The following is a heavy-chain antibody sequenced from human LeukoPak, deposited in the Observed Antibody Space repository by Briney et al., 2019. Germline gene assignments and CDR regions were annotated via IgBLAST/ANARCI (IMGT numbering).Heavy chain of an antibody. Sequence: SETLSLTCTVSGGSISSSSYYWGWLRQPPGKGLEWIGSIYYSGSTYYNPSLKSRVTISVDTSKNQCSLKLSSVTAADTAVYYCARRGGGSGWYAPYHYYGMDVWGQGTTVTVSS. J-gene: IGHJ6*02. CDR1: GGSISSSSYY. V-gene: IGHV4-39*01. CDR3: ARRGGGSGWYAPYHYYGMDV. CDR2: IYYSGST. D-gene: IGHD6-19*01.